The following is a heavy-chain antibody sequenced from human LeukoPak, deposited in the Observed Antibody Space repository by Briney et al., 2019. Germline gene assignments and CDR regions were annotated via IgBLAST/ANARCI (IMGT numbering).Heavy chain of an antibody. CDR1: GLTVSGNF. CDR3: ARVVYSGGYSQGFDI. Sequence: PGGSLRLSCAASGLTVSGNFMSWVRQAPGKGPDWVSVIYSGGSTYYADSVKGRFTISRGNSKNTLDLLMNSLRAEDTAVYYCARVVYSGGYSQGFDIWGQGTMVTVSS. V-gene: IGHV3-66*01. D-gene: IGHD3-22*01. J-gene: IGHJ3*02. CDR2: IYSGGST.